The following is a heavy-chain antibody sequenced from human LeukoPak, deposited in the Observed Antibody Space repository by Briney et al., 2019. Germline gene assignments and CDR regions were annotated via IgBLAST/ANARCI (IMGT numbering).Heavy chain of an antibody. D-gene: IGHD3-22*01. Sequence: SETLSLTCTVSGGSISSGDYYWSWIRQPPGQGLEWIGYIYYSGSTYYNPSLKSRVTISVDTSKNQFSLKLSSVTAADTAVYYCARVTYYYDSSGYLHDYWGQGTLVTVSS. CDR3: ARVTYYYDSSGYLHDY. CDR2: IYYSGST. CDR1: GGSISSGDYY. J-gene: IGHJ4*02. V-gene: IGHV4-30-4*01.